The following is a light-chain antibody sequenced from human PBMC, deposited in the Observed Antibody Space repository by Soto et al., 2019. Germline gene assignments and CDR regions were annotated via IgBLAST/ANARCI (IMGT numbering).Light chain of an antibody. J-gene: IGKJ1*01. CDR2: QAS. V-gene: IGKV1-5*03. CDR1: QSISSW. CDR3: QQYSAYPWT. Sequence: DIQMTQSPSRLSSSVGDRVILTCRASQSISSWLAWYQQKPGRAPKLLIYQASSLESEVPSRFSGSGSGTDFTLIISSLQPDDFATYYCQQYSAYPWTFGPGTKVEIK.